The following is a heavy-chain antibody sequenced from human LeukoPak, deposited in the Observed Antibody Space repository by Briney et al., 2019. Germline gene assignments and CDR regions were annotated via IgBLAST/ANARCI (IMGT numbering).Heavy chain of an antibody. D-gene: IGHD4/OR15-4a*01. CDR2: IKSKTDGGTR. V-gene: IGHV3-15*01. CDR1: GFTSSNAW. Sequence: KPGGSLRLSCAVSGFTSSNAWMSWVRQAPGKGLEWVGRIKSKTDGGTRDYAAPVKGRFTISRDDSKDTLYLQMNSLKTEDTAVYYRTTFDYAAFLIWGQGTMVTVSS. CDR3: TTFDYAAFLI. J-gene: IGHJ3*02.